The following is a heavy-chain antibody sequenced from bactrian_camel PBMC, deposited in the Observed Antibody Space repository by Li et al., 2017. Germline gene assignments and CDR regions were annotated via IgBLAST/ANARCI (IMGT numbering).Heavy chain of an antibody. Sequence: HVQLVESGGGLVQPGGSLSLSCAASGFAFDWFWMYWVRQASGKGLEWVSSIFSDGRHTYYADSVKGRTTVSVDNAKNTVYLQMNSLKPEDTALYYCAAASRTGRVFEYDYWGQGTQVTVS. D-gene: IGHD5*01. J-gene: IGHJ4*01. V-gene: IGHV3S6*01. CDR1: GFAFDWFW. CDR2: IFSDGRHT. CDR3: AAASRTGRVFEYDY.